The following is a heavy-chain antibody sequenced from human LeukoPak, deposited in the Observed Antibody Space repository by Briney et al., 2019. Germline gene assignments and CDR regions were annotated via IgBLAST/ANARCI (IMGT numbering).Heavy chain of an antibody. CDR3: ARVSAYSSGWPLLDY. D-gene: IGHD6-19*01. CDR1: AFTFRSYA. Sequence: GGSLRLSCAASAFTFRSYAMSWVRQAGGKGLEWVSAISGSGGSTYYADSVKGRFTISRDNSKNSLFLQMNSLRDEDTAVYYCARVSAYSSGWPLLDYWGQGALVTVSS. CDR2: ISGSGGST. J-gene: IGHJ4*02. V-gene: IGHV3-23*01.